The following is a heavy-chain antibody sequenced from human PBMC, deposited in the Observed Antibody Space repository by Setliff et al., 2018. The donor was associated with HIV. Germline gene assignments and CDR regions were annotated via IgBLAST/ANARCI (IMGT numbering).Heavy chain of an antibody. D-gene: IGHD1-26*01. V-gene: IGHV3-23*01. CDR3: AKGGKGYSGRYYFDY. Sequence: PGGSLRLSCATSGFTFDRHTMHWFRQVPGKGLEWVSAIAQPDGGVYADSVRGRFAVSRDNAKNTLFLQMNSLRAEDTAVYYCAKGGKGYSGRYYFDYWGQGTQVTVSS. CDR1: GFTFDRHT. J-gene: IGHJ4*02. CDR2: IAQPDGGV.